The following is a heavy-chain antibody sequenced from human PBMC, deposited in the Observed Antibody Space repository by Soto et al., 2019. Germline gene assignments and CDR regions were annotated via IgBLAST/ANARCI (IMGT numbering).Heavy chain of an antibody. D-gene: IGHD2-15*01. Sequence: SETLSLTCTVSGGSISSGGYFWNWIRQHPGKGLEWIGYIYYSGSTYYNPSLKSRVTISVDTSKNQFSLKLSSVTAADTAVYYCARARGARYFDYWGQGTLVTVSS. J-gene: IGHJ4*02. CDR3: ARARGARYFDY. CDR1: GGSISSGGYF. V-gene: IGHV4-30-4*08. CDR2: IYYSGST.